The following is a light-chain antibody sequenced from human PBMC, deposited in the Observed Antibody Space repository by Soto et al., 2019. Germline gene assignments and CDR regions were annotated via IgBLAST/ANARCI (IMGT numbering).Light chain of an antibody. CDR1: QSVSTY. Sequence: EIVLTQSPATLSLSPGERATLSCRASQSVSTYLAWYQQKPGQAPRLLIYDASNRATGIPARFSGSGSGTDFTLTISSLEPEAFAVYYCQQRSNWPVLTFGPGTKVDLK. CDR2: DAS. V-gene: IGKV3-11*01. J-gene: IGKJ3*01. CDR3: QQRSNWPVLT.